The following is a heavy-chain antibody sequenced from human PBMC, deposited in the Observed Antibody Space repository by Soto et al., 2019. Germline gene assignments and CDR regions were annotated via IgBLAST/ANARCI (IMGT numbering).Heavy chain of an antibody. Sequence: GSLRLSCAASGFTFSSYAMSWVRQAPGKGLEWVSAISGSGGSTYYADSVKGRFTISRDNSKNTLYLQMNSLRAEDTAVYYCAKKGTVTNYYYYYMDVWGKGTTVTVSS. CDR2: ISGSGGST. D-gene: IGHD4-4*01. CDR3: AKKGTVTNYYYYYMDV. V-gene: IGHV3-23*01. J-gene: IGHJ6*03. CDR1: GFTFSSYA.